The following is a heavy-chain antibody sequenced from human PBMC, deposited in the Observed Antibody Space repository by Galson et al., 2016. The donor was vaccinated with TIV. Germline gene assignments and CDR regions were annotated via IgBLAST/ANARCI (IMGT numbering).Heavy chain of an antibody. Sequence: QSGAEVKKPGESLKISCKGSGYRFTSSWIGWVRQMPGKGLEWMGIIYLGGSLIRYRPSFQGQVTISADKSINIVYLEWSSLKASDTAMYYCARQNDYGDYRGDAFDIWGQGTMATVSS. V-gene: IGHV5-51*01. CDR1: GYRFTSSW. J-gene: IGHJ3*02. D-gene: IGHD4-17*01. CDR3: ARQNDYGDYRGDAFDI. CDR2: IYLGGSLI.